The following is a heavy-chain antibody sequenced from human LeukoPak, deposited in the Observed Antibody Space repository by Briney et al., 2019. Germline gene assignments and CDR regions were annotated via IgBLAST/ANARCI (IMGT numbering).Heavy chain of an antibody. Sequence: NPGGSLRLSCAASGFTFSSYSMNWVRQAPGKGLEWVSSISSSSSYIYYADSVKGRFTISRDNAKNSLYLQMNSLRAEDTAVYYCARPQMATITRYYGMDVWGQGTTVTVSS. J-gene: IGHJ6*02. CDR1: GFTFSSYS. CDR3: ARPQMATITRYYGMDV. V-gene: IGHV3-21*01. D-gene: IGHD5-24*01. CDR2: ISSSSSYI.